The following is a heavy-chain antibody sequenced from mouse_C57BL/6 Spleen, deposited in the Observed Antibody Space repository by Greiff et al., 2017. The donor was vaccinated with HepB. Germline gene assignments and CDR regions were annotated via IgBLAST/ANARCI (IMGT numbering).Heavy chain of an antibody. D-gene: IGHD1-1*01. CDR1: GYAFSSSW. V-gene: IGHV1-82*01. CDR3: ARDYGNSYYAMDY. Sequence: QVQLHQSGPELVKPGASVKISCKASGYAFSSSWMNWVKQRPGKGLEWIGRIYPGDGDTNYNGKFKGKATLTADKSSSTAYMQLSSLTSEDSAVYFCARDYGNSYYAMDYWGQGTSVTVSS. J-gene: IGHJ4*01. CDR2: IYPGDGDT.